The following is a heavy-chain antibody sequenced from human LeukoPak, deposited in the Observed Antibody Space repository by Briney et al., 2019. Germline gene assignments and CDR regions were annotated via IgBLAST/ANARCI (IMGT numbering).Heavy chain of an antibody. J-gene: IGHJ4*02. Sequence: SETLSLTCAVSGGSISSINWWSWVRQPPGKGLEWIGSIYHSGSTYYNPSLKSRVTISVDTSKNQFSLKLSSVTAADTAVYYCARLVVAAYIDYWGQGTLVTVSS. D-gene: IGHD2-15*01. CDR1: GGSISSINW. CDR3: ARLVVAAYIDY. V-gene: IGHV4-4*02. CDR2: IYHSGST.